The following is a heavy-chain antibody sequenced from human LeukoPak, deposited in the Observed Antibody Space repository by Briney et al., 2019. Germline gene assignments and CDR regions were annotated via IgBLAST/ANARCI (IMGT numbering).Heavy chain of an antibody. J-gene: IGHJ4*02. Sequence: SQTLSLTCAVSGGSISSGGYSWSWIRQPPGKGLEWIGYIYHSGSTYYNPSLKSRVTISVDRSKNQFSLKLSSVTAADTAVYYYARVPEAGAFDYWGQGTLVTVSS. CDR1: GGSISSGGYS. CDR2: IYHSGST. CDR3: ARVPEAGAFDY. D-gene: IGHD6-13*01. V-gene: IGHV4-30-2*01.